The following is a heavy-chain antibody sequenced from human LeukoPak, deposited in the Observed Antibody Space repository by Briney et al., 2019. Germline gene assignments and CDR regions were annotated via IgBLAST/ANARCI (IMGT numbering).Heavy chain of an antibody. CDR1: GFTFSGYW. D-gene: IGHD1-1*01. Sequence: EGSLRLSCAASGFTFSGYWMSWVRQAPGKGLEWVANIKQDGSQKYYVDSVKGRFTISRDNAKNSLYLQMYSLRAEDTAVYYCAKVEGASKASVYWGQGALVTVSS. CDR3: AKVEGASKASVY. V-gene: IGHV3-7*03. CDR2: IKQDGSQK. J-gene: IGHJ4*02.